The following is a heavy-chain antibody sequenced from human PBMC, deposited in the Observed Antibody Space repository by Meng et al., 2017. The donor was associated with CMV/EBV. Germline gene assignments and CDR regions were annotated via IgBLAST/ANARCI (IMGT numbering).Heavy chain of an antibody. V-gene: IGHV4-4*07. CDR2: IYTNVST. D-gene: IGHD4-17*01. J-gene: IGHJ4*02. CDR3: ARGPEVDYGDYVGLDY. CDR1: GDSISSSF. Sequence: VQGRVHASSTPSLTCTVTGDSISSSFWSCIRQPAGKGLGWMGRIYTNVSTNYNPSLKSRVTMSVDTSKNQFTLKLSSVTAADTAVYYCARGPEVDYGDYVGLDYWGQGTLVTVSS.